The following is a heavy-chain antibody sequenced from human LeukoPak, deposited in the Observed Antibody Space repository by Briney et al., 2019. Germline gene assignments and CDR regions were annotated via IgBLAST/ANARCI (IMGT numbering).Heavy chain of an antibody. D-gene: IGHD3-22*01. Sequence: PGGSLRLSCAASGFTFSSYGMSWVRQAPGKGLEWVSAISGSGGSTYYADSVKGRFTISRDNSKNTLYLQMNSLRAEDTAVYYCAKSYYYDSSGYPYYYMDVWGKGTTVTISS. CDR2: ISGSGGST. V-gene: IGHV3-23*01. CDR3: AKSYYYDSSGYPYYYMDV. CDR1: GFTFSSYG. J-gene: IGHJ6*03.